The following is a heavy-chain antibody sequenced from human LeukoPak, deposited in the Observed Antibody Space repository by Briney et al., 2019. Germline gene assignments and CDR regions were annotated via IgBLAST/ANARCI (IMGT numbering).Heavy chain of an antibody. CDR1: GGSFSGYY. V-gene: IGHV4-34*01. D-gene: IGHD6-13*01. CDR2: IYHSGST. Sequence: PSETLSLTCAVYGGSFSGYYWSWIRQPPGKGLEWIGSIYHSGSTYYNPSLKSRVTISVDTSKNQFSLKLSSVTAADTAVYYCARVQSSSWYYFDYWGQGTLVTVSS. J-gene: IGHJ4*02. CDR3: ARVQSSSWYYFDY.